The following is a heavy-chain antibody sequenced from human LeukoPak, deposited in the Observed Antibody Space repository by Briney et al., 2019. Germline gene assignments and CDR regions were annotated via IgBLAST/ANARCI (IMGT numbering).Heavy chain of an antibody. J-gene: IGHJ5*02. D-gene: IGHD3-10*01. CDR2: SYYSGST. V-gene: IGHV4-59*01. CDR3: ARNSVGELSWFDP. Sequence: SETLSLTCTVSDGSIGSDYWSWIRQPPGKGLEWIGYSYYSGSTKYNPSLKSRLTISVDTSKNQLSLRLTSVTAADTAVYYCARNSVGELSWFDPWGQGTLVTVSS. CDR1: DGSIGSDY.